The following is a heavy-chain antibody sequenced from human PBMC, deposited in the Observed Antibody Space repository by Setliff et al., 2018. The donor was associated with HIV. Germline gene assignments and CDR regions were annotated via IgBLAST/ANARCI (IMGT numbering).Heavy chain of an antibody. J-gene: IGHJ4*02. D-gene: IGHD6-19*01. Sequence: GGSLRLSCAASGFTFDDYAMHWVRQAPGKGLEWVSGISWNSGSIGYADSVKGRFTVSRDNAKNSLYLQMNGLRAEDTAVYYCTRDGSGWSQDWGQGTLVTVSS. CDR2: ISWNSGSI. CDR1: GFTFDDYA. CDR3: TRDGSGWSQD. V-gene: IGHV3-9*01.